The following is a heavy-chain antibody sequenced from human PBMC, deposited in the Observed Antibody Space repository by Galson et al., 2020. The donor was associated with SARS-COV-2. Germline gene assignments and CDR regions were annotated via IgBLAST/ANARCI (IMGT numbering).Heavy chain of an antibody. D-gene: IGHD3-10*01. CDR3: ARDPRYYYGSGSYID. J-gene: IGHJ4*02. V-gene: IGHV3-30-3*01. Sequence: GGSLRLSCAASGFTFSNYAMHWVRQPPGKGLEWVAVTSHDGSNKYYAGSVKGRFTISRDNSKNTVYLQMNSLTAGDTAVYYCARDPRYYYGSGSYIDWGQGTQVTVSS. CDR2: TSHDGSNK. CDR1: GFTFSNYA.